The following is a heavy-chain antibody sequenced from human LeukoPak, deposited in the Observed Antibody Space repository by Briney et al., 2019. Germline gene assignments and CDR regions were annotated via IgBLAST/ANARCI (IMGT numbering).Heavy chain of an antibody. Sequence: AGGSLRLSCAASGFTVSSNYMSWVRQAPGKGLEWVSVIYSGGNTYYADSVKGRFTISRDNSKNTLYLQMNSLRAEDTALYYCAKDIGYDRSSSYYYGMDVWGQGTTVTVSS. CDR2: IYSGGNT. J-gene: IGHJ6*02. V-gene: IGHV3-53*05. CDR1: GFTVSSNY. D-gene: IGHD3-22*01. CDR3: AKDIGYDRSSSYYYGMDV.